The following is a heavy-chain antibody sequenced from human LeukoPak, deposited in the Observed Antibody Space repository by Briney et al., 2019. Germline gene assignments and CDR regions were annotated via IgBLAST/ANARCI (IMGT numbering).Heavy chain of an antibody. V-gene: IGHV4-59*12. CDR3: ASVYYYDSSGYPH. CDR2: IYYSGST. D-gene: IGHD3-22*01. Sequence: PSETLSLTCTVSGGSISSYYWSWIRQPPGKGLEWIGYIYYSGSTNYNPSLKSRVTISVDTSKNQFSLKLSSVTAADTAVYYCASVYYYDSSGYPHWGQGTLVTVSS. J-gene: IGHJ4*02. CDR1: GGSISSYY.